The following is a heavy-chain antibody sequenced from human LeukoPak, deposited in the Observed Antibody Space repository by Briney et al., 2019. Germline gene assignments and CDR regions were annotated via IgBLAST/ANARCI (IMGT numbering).Heavy chain of an antibody. CDR3: ARKGFVESTGWRGAFDV. V-gene: IGHV4-34*01. CDR1: RGSFSGYF. CDR2: MHDSGST. J-gene: IGHJ3*01. Sequence: SETLSLTCDVYRGSFSGYFWSWIRQTPGKGLEWLGEMHDSGSTNCNPSLKSRVTISVAVSKNQYSLRLTSVTAADTAVYYCARKGFVESTGWRGAFDVWGQGTMVTVSS. D-gene: IGHD2-8*02.